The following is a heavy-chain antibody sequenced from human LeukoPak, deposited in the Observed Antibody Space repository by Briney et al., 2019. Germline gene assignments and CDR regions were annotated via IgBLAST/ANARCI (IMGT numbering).Heavy chain of an antibody. J-gene: IGHJ6*02. V-gene: IGHV3-30-3*01. D-gene: IGHD2-2*02. CDR2: ISYDGSNK. CDR1: GFTFSSYA. CDR3: ARATVPAAIRYYYYGMDV. Sequence: GRSLRLSCAASGFTFSSYAMHWVRQAPGKGLEWVAVISYDGSNKYYADSVKGRFTISRDNSKNTLYLQMNSLRAEDTAVYCCARATVPAAIRYYYYGMDVWGQGTTVTVSS.